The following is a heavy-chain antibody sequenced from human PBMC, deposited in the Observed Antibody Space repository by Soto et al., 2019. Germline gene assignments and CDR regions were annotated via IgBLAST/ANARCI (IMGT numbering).Heavy chain of an antibody. D-gene: IGHD2-15*01. CDR3: AKDLSDIVVVVAATAFDP. J-gene: IGHJ5*02. CDR2: ISGSGGST. Sequence: GGSLRLSCAASGFTFSSYAMSWVRQAPGKGLEWVSAISGSGGSTYYADSVKGRFTISRDNSKNTLYLQMNSLRAEDTAVYYCAKDLSDIVVVVAATAFDPWGQGTLVTVSS. V-gene: IGHV3-23*01. CDR1: GFTFSSYA.